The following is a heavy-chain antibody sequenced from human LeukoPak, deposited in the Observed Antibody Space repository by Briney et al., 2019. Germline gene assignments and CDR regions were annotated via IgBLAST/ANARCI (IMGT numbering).Heavy chain of an antibody. V-gene: IGHV1-46*01. CDR2: INPSGGST. D-gene: IGHD6-19*01. J-gene: IGHJ3*02. CDR3: ARGPVGLTPLAGCFDI. Sequence: ASVKVSCKASGYTFTSYYMHWVRQAPGQGLEWMGIINPSGGSTSYAQKFQGRVTMTRDTSTSTVYMELSSLRSEDTAVYYCARGPVGLTPLAGCFDIWGQGTMVTVSS. CDR1: GYTFTSYY.